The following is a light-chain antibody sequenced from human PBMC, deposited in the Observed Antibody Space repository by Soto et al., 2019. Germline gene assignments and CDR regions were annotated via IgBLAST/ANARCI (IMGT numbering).Light chain of an antibody. Sequence: NLMLTQPHSVSESPGKTVTTSCTRTHGTIASNYVQRYHQRSCIAPTTVIYEDNRRPSGVPDRFSGSIDSSSNASSLTISGLKTEGEADYCGQSYDSRRSVFGTGTKVIVL. CDR3: QSYDSRRSV. CDR1: HGTIASNY. CDR2: EDN. V-gene: IGLV6-57*04. J-gene: IGLJ1*01.